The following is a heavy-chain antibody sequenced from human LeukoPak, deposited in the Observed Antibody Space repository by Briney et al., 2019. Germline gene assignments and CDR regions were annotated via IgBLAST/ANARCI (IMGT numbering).Heavy chain of an antibody. CDR2: IYHSGST. CDR1: GGSFSGYS. J-gene: IGHJ5*02. V-gene: IGHV4-30-2*01. CDR3: ARSSVLRYFDWLSHWFDP. Sequence: SETLSLTCAVYGGSFSGYSWSWIRQPPGKGLEWIGYIYHSGSTYYNPSLKSRVTISVDRSKNQFSLKLSSVTAADTAVYYCARSSVLRYFDWLSHWFDPWGQGTLVTVSS. D-gene: IGHD3-9*01.